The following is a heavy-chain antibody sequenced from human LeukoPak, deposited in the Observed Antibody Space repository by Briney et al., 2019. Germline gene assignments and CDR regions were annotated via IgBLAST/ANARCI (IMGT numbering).Heavy chain of an antibody. CDR3: AKESRDGYNYGYYYGVDV. CDR2: ISYDGSNK. CDR1: GFTFSSYG. Sequence: PGRSLRLSCAASGFTFSSYGMHWVRQAPGKGLEWVAVISYDGSNKYYADSVKGRFTISRDNSKNTLYLQMNSLRAEDTAVYYCAKESRDGYNYGYYYGVDVWGQGTTVTVSS. J-gene: IGHJ6*02. D-gene: IGHD5-24*01. V-gene: IGHV3-30*18.